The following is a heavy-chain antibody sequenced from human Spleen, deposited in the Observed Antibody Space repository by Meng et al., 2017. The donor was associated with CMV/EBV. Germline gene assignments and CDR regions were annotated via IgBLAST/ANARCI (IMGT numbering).Heavy chain of an antibody. CDR1: GYTFTTYY. CDR3: VRELHGGYVDY. CDR2: NYPSVGTT. D-gene: IGHD3-16*01. Sequence: SCKPSGYTFTTYYIHWVRQAPGLGLEWLGINYPSVGTTTSAQKFQGRLTMTSDTSTSTAYMELTTLTSEDTATYYCVRELHGGYVDYWGQGTLVTVSS. V-gene: IGHV1-46*01. J-gene: IGHJ4*02.